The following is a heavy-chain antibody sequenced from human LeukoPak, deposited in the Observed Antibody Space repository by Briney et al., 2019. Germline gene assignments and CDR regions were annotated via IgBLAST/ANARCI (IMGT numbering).Heavy chain of an antibody. D-gene: IGHD3-3*01. CDR3: ARGLASGYPPIPFDY. J-gene: IGHJ4*02. CDR2: IYYSGST. CDR1: GGSISSSSYY. V-gene: IGHV4-39*07. Sequence: PSEILSLTCTVSGGSISSSSYYWGWIRQPPGKGLEWIGSIYYSGSTYYNPSLKSRVTISVDTSKNQFSLKLSSVTAADTAIYYCARGLASGYPPIPFDYWGQGTLVTVSS.